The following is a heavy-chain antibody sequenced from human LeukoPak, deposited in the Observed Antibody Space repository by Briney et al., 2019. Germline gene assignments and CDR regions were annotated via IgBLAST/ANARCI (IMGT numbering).Heavy chain of an antibody. CDR1: GYTFTSYY. J-gene: IGHJ6*03. V-gene: IGHV1-46*01. Sequence: ASVKVSCKASGYTFTSYYMHWVRQAPGQGLEWMGIINPSGGSTSYAQKFQGRVTMTRDMSTSTVYMELSSLRSEDTAVYYCARGDGVCAYCYYYYMDVWGKGTTVTVSS. CDR3: ARGDGVCAYCYYYYMDV. D-gene: IGHD2-8*01. CDR2: INPSGGST.